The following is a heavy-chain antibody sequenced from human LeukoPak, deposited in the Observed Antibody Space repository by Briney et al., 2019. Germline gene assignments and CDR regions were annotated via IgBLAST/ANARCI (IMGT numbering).Heavy chain of an antibody. CDR3: ARFGYCSSISCYAV. V-gene: IGHV3-21*01. J-gene: IGHJ4*02. CDR1: GFTFSSYT. Sequence: PGGSLRLSCAASGFTFSSYTMKWVRQAPGKGLGWVSSISASGNYIYYADSVKGRFTISRDSAKSSLYLQMNSLRAEDTAVYYCARFGYCSSISCYAVWGQGTLVTVSS. D-gene: IGHD2-2*01. CDR2: ISASGNYI.